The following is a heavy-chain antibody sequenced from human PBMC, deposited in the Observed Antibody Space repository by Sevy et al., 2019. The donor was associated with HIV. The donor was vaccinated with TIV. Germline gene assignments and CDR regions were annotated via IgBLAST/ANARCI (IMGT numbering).Heavy chain of an antibody. Sequence: GGSLRLSCAASGFTFSSYGMHWVRQAPGKGLEWVAVIWYDGSNKYYADSVKGRFTISRDNSKNTLYLQMNSLRAEDTAVYYCARGGIQLWSWTFDYWGQGTLVTVSS. CDR3: ARGGIQLWSWTFDY. CDR1: GFTFSSYG. CDR2: IWYDGSNK. V-gene: IGHV3-33*01. J-gene: IGHJ4*02. D-gene: IGHD5-18*01.